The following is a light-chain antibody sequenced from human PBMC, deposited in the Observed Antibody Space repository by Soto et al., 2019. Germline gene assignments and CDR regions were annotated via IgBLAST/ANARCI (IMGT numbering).Light chain of an antibody. V-gene: IGKV3-11*01. CDR1: QSVSGS. CDR2: DAS. CDR3: QQRSNS. Sequence: EIVLTQSPATLSLSPGERATLSCRASQSVSGSLAWYQHKPGRAPRLLIYDASNRATGIPARFNGGGSGTDFTLTISRLEPEDFGVYYCQQRSNSFGGGTKVEI. J-gene: IGKJ4*02.